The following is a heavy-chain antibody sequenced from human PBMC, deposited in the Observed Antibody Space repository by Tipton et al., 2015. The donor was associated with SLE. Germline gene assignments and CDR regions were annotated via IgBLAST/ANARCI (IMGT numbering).Heavy chain of an antibody. CDR3: ASRPTVTTLFDY. J-gene: IGHJ4*02. V-gene: IGHV4-61*01. Sequence: TLSLTCTVSGGSVSSGSYYWSWIRQPPGKGLEWIGEIYHSGSTNYNPSLKSRVTISVDKSKNQFSLKLSSVTAADTAVYYCASRPTVTTLFDYWGQGTLVTVSS. D-gene: IGHD4-11*01. CDR2: IYHSGST. CDR1: GGSVSSGSYY.